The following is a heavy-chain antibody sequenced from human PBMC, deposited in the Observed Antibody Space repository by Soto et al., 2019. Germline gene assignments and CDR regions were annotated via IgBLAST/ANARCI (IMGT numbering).Heavy chain of an antibody. Sequence: SGPTLVNPTQTLTLTCTFSGFSLSTGGMGVGWIRQPPGKALEWLALIYWDGDRRYSPSLMNRLTIAKDTSKNQVVLTMTNMDPVDTATYYCVHSRCGGDCLQSYSSHYYYGMYIWGQGTAVTVS. CDR3: VHSRCGGDCLQSYSSHYYYGMYI. CDR2: IYWDGDR. CDR1: GFSLSTGGMG. J-gene: IGHJ6*02. V-gene: IGHV2-5*02. D-gene: IGHD2-21*02.